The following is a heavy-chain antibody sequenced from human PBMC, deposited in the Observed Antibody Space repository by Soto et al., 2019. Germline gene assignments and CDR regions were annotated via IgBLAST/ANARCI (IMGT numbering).Heavy chain of an antibody. CDR3: SLADRYYGMDV. Sequence: EVQLLESGGGLVQPGGSLRLSCAASGFTFSSYAMSWVRQAPGKGLEWVSSISTSGGSTYYVDSVKGRFTISRDNSNNTLYLQMNGLNAEDTAVYYCSLADRYYGMDVWGLGTTVTVSS. J-gene: IGHJ6*02. CDR2: ISTSGGST. CDR1: GFTFSSYA. V-gene: IGHV3-23*01. D-gene: IGHD2-21*01.